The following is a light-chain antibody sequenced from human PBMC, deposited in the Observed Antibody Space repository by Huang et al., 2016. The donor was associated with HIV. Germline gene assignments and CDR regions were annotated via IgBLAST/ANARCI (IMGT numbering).Light chain of an antibody. V-gene: IGKV1-39*01. J-gene: IGKJ2*01. CDR2: AAS. CDR3: HQSYVSPQT. CDR1: HNIIKY. Sequence: DVELTQSPSSLSASVGDSITITCRASHNIIKYLNWYQQIPGEAPRLLIYAASNLQSGVPSRFTGSGSGTDFALTITGLRPEDFATYYCHQSYVSPQTFGQGT.